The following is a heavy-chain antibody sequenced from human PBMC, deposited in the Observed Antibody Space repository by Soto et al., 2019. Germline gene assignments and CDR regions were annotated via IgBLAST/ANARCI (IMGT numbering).Heavy chain of an antibody. D-gene: IGHD3-16*01. CDR1: GYTFTRYG. V-gene: IGHV1-18*01. J-gene: IGHJ6*02. Sequence: QVQLVQSGAEVKNPGASVKVSCKASGYTFTRYGIGWARQAPGQGLEWMGWINTYNGNTNYAQNVQGRVTLTTDTHTMTAHMELRSLRSNATAIYYCAMVDVYVTPSPQDVWGQGTTVIVSS. CDR2: INTYNGNT. CDR3: AMVDVYVTPSPQDV.